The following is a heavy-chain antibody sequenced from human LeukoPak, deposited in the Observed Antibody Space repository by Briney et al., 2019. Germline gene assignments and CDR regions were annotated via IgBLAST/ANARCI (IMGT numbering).Heavy chain of an antibody. CDR3: ARHRDYYDT. Sequence: SETLSLTCAVYGGSFSGYYWSCIRQPPGKGLEWIGYIYHSGSTNYNPSLKSRITISVDTSKNQISLNLTSVTAADTALYFCARHRDYYDTWGHGTLVTVSS. CDR2: IYHSGST. D-gene: IGHD3-22*01. J-gene: IGHJ4*01. CDR1: GGSFSGYY. V-gene: IGHV4-59*08.